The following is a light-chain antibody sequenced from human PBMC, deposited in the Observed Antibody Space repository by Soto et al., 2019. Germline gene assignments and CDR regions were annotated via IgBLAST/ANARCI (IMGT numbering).Light chain of an antibody. CDR1: QSISGW. Sequence: DIQMTQSPSTLSASVGDRVTITCRARQSISGWSTWYQQKPGKAPKLQIYQASSLESGLPSRFSGSGSGTEFTLTVSCLQPDDLATYNCQRDDSYPRPFGQGTNVEIK. CDR2: QAS. CDR3: QRDDSYPRP. V-gene: IGKV1-5*03. J-gene: IGKJ1*01.